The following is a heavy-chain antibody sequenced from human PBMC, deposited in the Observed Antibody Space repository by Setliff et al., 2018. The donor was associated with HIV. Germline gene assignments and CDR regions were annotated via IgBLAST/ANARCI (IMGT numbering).Heavy chain of an antibody. CDR1: GYTFTSYA. Sequence: GASVKVSCKASGYTFTSYAMQWVRQAPGQRLEWMGWISAGNGNTNYAQKFQGRVTMTTDTSTSTASMELRSLTSDDTAVYYCARDPPVVVRHLFDLWGQGTLVTVSS. V-gene: IGHV1-3*01. CDR3: ARDPPVVVRHLFDL. J-gene: IGHJ4*02. CDR2: ISAGNGNT. D-gene: IGHD2-15*01.